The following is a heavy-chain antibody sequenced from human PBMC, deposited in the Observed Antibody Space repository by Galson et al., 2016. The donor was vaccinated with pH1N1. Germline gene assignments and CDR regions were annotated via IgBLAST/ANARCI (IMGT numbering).Heavy chain of an antibody. D-gene: IGHD1/OR15-1a*01. J-gene: IGHJ4*02. V-gene: IGHV3-53*01. CDR2: GDST. Sequence: GDSTFYADSVKGRFTISRDNSKNTLYLQMNSLRVEDTAMYYCARGAITTPGLDYWGQGTLVTVSS. CDR3: ARGAITTPGLDY.